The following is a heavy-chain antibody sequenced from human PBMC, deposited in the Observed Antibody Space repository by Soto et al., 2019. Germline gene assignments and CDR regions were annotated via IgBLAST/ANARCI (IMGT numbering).Heavy chain of an antibody. D-gene: IGHD1-26*01. CDR1: GFTFTSYG. J-gene: IGHJ5*02. CDR2: ISYDGSDK. V-gene: IGHV3-30*18. Sequence: PGGSLRLSCTASGFTFTSYGMQWVRQAPGKGLEWVAIISYDGSDKLYAGSVEGRFTTSRDNSKNTVYLQMNSLRSEDTAVYYCAKERQQGGSYFDPWGQGTLVTVSS. CDR3: AKERQQGGSYFDP.